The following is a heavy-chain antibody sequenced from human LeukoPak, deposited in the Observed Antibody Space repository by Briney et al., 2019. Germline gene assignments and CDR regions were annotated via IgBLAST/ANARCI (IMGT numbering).Heavy chain of an antibody. CDR1: GFTFSIYW. CDR2: ISTDGSTT. D-gene: IGHD2-8*02. CDR3: ARVTGTWWADY. V-gene: IGHV3-74*01. J-gene: IGHJ4*02. Sequence: GGSLRLSCAASGFTFSIYWMRWVRQAPGKGLVWVSRISTDGSTTGYADSVKGRFTISRDNAKNSLHLQMNSLRDEDTAVYYCARVTGTWWADYWGQGTLVTVSS.